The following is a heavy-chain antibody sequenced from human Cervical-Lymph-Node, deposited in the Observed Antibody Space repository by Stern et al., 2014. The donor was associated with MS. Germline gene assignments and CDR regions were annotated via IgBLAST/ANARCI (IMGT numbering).Heavy chain of an antibody. D-gene: IGHD6-19*01. CDR3: ARGSNGWYDIFDI. J-gene: IGHJ3*02. CDR2: IYHSESP. Sequence: VQLVESGPGLVKPSGTLSLTCVVSGGSISGSNWWSWVRQPPGKGLEWIGEIYHSESPNYNPSLQSRVTISVDKSKNQFPLQLTSVTAADTAVYYCARGSNGWYDIFDIWGQGTMVTVSS. V-gene: IGHV4/OR15-8*01. CDR1: GGSISGSNW.